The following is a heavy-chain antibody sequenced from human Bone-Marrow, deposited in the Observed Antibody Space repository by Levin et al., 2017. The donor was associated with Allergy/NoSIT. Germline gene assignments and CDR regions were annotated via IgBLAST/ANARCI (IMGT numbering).Heavy chain of an antibody. J-gene: IGHJ2*01. CDR1: GFTFSSYG. V-gene: IGHV3-30*18. Sequence: GGSLRLSCAASGFTFSSYGMHWVRQAPGKGLEWVAVISYDGSNKYYADSVKGRFTISRDNSKNTLYLQMNSLRAEDTAVYYCAKEMGKVTTIFWYFDLWGRGTLVTVSS. D-gene: IGHD5-12*01. CDR3: AKEMGKVTTIFWYFDL. CDR2: ISYDGSNK.